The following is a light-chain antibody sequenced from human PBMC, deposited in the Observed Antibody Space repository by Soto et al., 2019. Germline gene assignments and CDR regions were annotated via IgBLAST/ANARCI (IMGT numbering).Light chain of an antibody. Sequence: QSVLTQPPSVSGAPGQRVTISCTGSSSNIGAGYDVHWYQHLPGTAPKLLIYVNNKRPSGVPDRFSGSKSGTSASLAITGLQAEDEADYYCQSYDSSLSGYVFGTGTKVTVL. J-gene: IGLJ1*01. CDR3: QSYDSSLSGYV. CDR1: SSNIGAGYD. V-gene: IGLV1-40*01. CDR2: VNN.